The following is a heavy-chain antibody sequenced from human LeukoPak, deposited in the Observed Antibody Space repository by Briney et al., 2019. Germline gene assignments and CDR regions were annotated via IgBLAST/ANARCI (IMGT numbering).Heavy chain of an antibody. CDR1: GGTFSSYA. J-gene: IGHJ6*03. CDR2: IIPIFGTA. Sequence: ASVKLSCKASGGTFSSYAISWVRQAPGQGLEWMGGIIPIFGTANYAQKFQGRVTITTDESTSTAYMELSSLRSEDTAVYYCARGRSCSSTSCYYYYYMDVWGKGTTVTVSS. CDR3: ARGRSCSSTSCYYYYYMDV. D-gene: IGHD2-2*01. V-gene: IGHV1-69*05.